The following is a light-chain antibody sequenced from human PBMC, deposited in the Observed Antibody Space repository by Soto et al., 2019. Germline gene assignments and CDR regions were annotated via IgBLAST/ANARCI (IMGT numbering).Light chain of an antibody. CDR2: DAS. J-gene: IGKJ3*01. CDR1: HDITSY. CDR3: KKCYYLPI. V-gene: IGKV1-33*01. Sequence: DIQMTQSPSSLSASVGDRVTITCQASHDITSYLNWYQHKPGKAPKLLIYDASILEAGVRSRFNGSGSGTDFTFTISSLQPEDVAPYYCKKCYYLPIFGPGTTVDFK.